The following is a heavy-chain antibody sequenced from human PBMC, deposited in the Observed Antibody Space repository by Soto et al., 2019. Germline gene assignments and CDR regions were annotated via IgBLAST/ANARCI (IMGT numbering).Heavy chain of an antibody. D-gene: IGHD3-3*01. J-gene: IGHJ6*02. CDR2: IWYDGSNK. CDR1: GFTFSSYG. CDR3: ARDRAFYDFWSGYYKWGPLLYYYYGMDV. Sequence: QVQLVESGGGVVQPGRSLRLSCAASGFTFSSYGMHWVRQAPGKGLEWVAVIWYDGSNKYYADYVKGRFTISRDNSKNTLYLQMNSLRAEDTAVYYCARDRAFYDFWSGYYKWGPLLYYYYGMDVWGQGTTVTVSS. V-gene: IGHV3-33*01.